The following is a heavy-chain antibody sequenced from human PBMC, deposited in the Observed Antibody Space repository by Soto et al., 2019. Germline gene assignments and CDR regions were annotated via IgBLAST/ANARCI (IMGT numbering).Heavy chain of an antibody. CDR3: VRRNVSATGIDWFDH. CDR2: MNPNSGNT. D-gene: IGHD6-13*01. V-gene: IGHV1-8*01. CDR1: GYTFTSYD. J-gene: IGHJ5*02. Sequence: ASVKVSCKASGYTFTSYDINWVRQATGQGLEWMGWMNPNSGNTGYAQKFQGRVNMTRNTSISTAYMELSSLRSEETAVYYCVRRNVSATGIDWFDHWGQGALVTVSS.